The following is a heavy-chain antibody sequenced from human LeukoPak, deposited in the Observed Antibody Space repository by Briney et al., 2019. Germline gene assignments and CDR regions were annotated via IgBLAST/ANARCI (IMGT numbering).Heavy chain of an antibody. J-gene: IGHJ4*02. Sequence: GGSLRLSCAASGFTFSDYYMSWIRQAPGKGLEWVGRIKSKTDGGTMDYAAPVKGRFTISRDDSENTLYLQMNSLKTEDTAMYYCTKYISSGSYDCWGQGTLVTVSS. CDR3: TKYISSGSYDC. CDR2: IKSKTDGGTM. V-gene: IGHV3-15*01. CDR1: GFTFSDYY. D-gene: IGHD6-13*01.